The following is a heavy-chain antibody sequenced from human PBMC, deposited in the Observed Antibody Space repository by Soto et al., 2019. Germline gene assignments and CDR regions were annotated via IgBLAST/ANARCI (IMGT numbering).Heavy chain of an antibody. D-gene: IGHD6-6*01. CDR3: ARDRSSSSSGYYYGMDV. Sequence: QVQLVESGGGVVQPGRSLRLSCAASGFTFSSYAMHWVRQAPGKGLEWVAVISYDGSNKYYADSVKGRFTISRDNSKNTLYLQMNSLRAEDTAVYYCARDRSSSSSGYYYGMDVW. J-gene: IGHJ6*01. V-gene: IGHV3-30-3*01. CDR1: GFTFSSYA. CDR2: ISYDGSNK.